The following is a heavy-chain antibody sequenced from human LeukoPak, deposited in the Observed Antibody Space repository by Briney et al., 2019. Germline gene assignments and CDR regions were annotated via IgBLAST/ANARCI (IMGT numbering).Heavy chain of an antibody. V-gene: IGHV3-30*03. J-gene: IGHJ4*02. CDR3: ARGGGSSGRYVADY. CDR2: ISDDGSVK. D-gene: IGHD6-19*01. CDR1: GFTFSSYG. Sequence: GGSLRLSCAASGFTFSSYGLHWVRQAPGKGLEWVAVISDDGSVKYYVDSVKGRFTISRDNSMNTLYLHMNGLRADDTAVYYCARGGGSSGRYVADYWGQGTPVTVSS.